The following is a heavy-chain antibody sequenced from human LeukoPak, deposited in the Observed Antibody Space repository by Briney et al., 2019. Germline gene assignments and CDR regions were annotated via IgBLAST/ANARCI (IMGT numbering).Heavy chain of an antibody. CDR3: ARDRGQTLDY. Sequence: GGSLRLSCAASGFTFSSYAMHWVRQAPGKGLEWVAVISYDGSNKYYADSVKGRFTISRDNSKNTLYLQMNSLRAEDTAVYYCARDRGQTLDYWGQGTLVTVSS. CDR1: GFTFSSYA. J-gene: IGHJ4*02. CDR2: ISYDGSNK. V-gene: IGHV3-30*01. D-gene: IGHD1-26*01.